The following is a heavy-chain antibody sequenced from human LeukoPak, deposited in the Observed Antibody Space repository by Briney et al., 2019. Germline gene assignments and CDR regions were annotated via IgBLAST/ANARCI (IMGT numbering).Heavy chain of an antibody. CDR3: AREGRALGP. CDR2: IYYSGST. J-gene: IGHJ5*02. V-gene: IGHV4-59*12. Sequence: SETLSLTCTVSGGSISSYYWSWIRQPPGKGLDWIAYIYYSGSTNYNPSLRSRVTISLDRSKNQFSLKLSSVTAADTAVYYCAREGRALGPWGQGTLVTVSS. CDR1: GGSISSYY.